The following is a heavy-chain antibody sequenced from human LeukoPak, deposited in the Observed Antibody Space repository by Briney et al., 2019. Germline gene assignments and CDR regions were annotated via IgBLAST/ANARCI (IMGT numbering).Heavy chain of an antibody. V-gene: IGHV3-23*01. D-gene: IGHD3-22*01. CDR2: ISNSGGST. CDR3: AKGAYYYDSSGHDY. J-gene: IGHJ4*02. Sequence: GGSLRLSCAASGFTFSTYAMSWVRQAPGKGLEWVSSISNSGGSTYYADSAKGRFTISRDNSKNTLVLQMNSLRAEDTAVYYCAKGAYYYDSSGHDYWGQGTLVTVSS. CDR1: GFTFSTYA.